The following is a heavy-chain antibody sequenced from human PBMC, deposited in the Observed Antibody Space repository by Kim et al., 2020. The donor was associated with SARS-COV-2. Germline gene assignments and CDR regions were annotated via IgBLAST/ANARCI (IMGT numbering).Heavy chain of an antibody. CDR1: GFTFSSYA. D-gene: IGHD5-12*01. J-gene: IGHJ6*03. V-gene: IGHV3-23*01. Sequence: GGSLRLSCAASGFTFSSYAMSWVRQAPGKGLEWVSAISGSGGSTYYADSVKGRFTISRDNSKNTLYLQMNSLRAEDTAVYYCANMATPLYSYYYYYMDVWGKGTTVTVSS. CDR2: ISGSGGST. CDR3: ANMATPLYSYYYYYMDV.